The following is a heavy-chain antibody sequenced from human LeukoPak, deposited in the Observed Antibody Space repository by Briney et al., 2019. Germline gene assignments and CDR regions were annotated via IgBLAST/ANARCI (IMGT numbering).Heavy chain of an antibody. V-gene: IGHV1-8*01. Sequence: ASVKVSCKASGYTFTSYDINRVRQATGQGLEWMGWMNPNSGNTGYAQKFQGRVTMTRNTSISTAYMELSSLRSEDTAVYYCARSRRGQGRAAAGPKGGFDYWGQGTLVTVSS. CDR3: ARSRRGQGRAAAGPKGGFDY. D-gene: IGHD6-13*01. J-gene: IGHJ4*02. CDR1: GYTFTSYD. CDR2: MNPNSGNT.